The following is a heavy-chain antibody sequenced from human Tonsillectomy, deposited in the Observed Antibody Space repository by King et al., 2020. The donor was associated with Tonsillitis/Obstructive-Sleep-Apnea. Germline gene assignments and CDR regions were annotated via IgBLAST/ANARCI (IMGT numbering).Heavy chain of an antibody. D-gene: IGHD3-10*01. J-gene: IGHJ3*01. V-gene: IGHV1-69*10. Sequence: QLVQSGAEVKKPGSSVKVSCQASGGTFNNYPITWVRQAPGQGLEWMGGIIPILGLTKYAQKFQGSATITADKSTNTAYMELISLRSEDTAVYYCATATQNYYASGIYFKKPLDLWGQGTTVTVSS. CDR2: IIPILGLT. CDR1: GGTFNNYP. CDR3: ATATQNYYASGIYFKKPLDL.